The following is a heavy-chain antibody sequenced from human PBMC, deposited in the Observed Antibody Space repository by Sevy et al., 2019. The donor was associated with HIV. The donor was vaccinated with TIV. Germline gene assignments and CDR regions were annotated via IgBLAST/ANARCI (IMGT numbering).Heavy chain of an antibody. CDR3: AAGRHIVVVTAMAWFDP. CDR2: ISYDGSNK. D-gene: IGHD2-21*02. J-gene: IGHJ5*02. CDR1: GFTFSSYA. Sequence: GESLRLSCAASGFTFSSYAMHWVRQAPGKGLEWVAVISYDGSNKYYADSVKGRFTISRDNSKNTLYLQMNSLRAEDTAVYYCAAGRHIVVVTAMAWFDPWGQGTLVTVSS. V-gene: IGHV3-30*04.